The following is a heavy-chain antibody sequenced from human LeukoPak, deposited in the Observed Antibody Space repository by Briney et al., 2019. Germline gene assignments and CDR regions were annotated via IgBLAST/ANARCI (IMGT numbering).Heavy chain of an antibody. CDR1: ELTLSGYW. V-gene: IGHV3-7*04. J-gene: IGHJ1*01. CDR2: IKEDGSEK. D-gene: IGHD6-25*01. Sequence: PGRSLRLSCVATELTLSGYWMSWVRQAPGKGLEWVASIKEDGSEKYYVDSFKGRFSISRDNAKKSLNLQMSSLRADATAVYYCARGRVAATFWGQGTLVTVSS. CDR3: ARGRVAATF.